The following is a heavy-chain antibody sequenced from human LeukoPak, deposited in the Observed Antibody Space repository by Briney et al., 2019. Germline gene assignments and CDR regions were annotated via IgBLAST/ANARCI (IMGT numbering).Heavy chain of an antibody. Sequence: GASVKVSCKASGYTFTGYYMHWVRQAPGQGLEWMGWINPNSGGTNYAQKFQGRVTMTRDTSISTAYMELSGLRSDDTAIYYCARHSPGLGPNNWNYVYWGQGNLVTVSS. CDR2: INPNSGGT. J-gene: IGHJ4*02. CDR3: ARHSPGLGPNNWNYVY. V-gene: IGHV1-2*02. D-gene: IGHD1-7*01. CDR1: GYTFTGYY.